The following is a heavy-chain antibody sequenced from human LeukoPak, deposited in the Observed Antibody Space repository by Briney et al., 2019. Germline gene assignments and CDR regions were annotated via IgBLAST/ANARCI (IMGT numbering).Heavy chain of an antibody. CDR3: AKDQDYDYIWGSSRV. CDR2: ISYDGGKK. J-gene: IGHJ4*02. Sequence: GGSLRLSCAASGFTFSSHDMHWVRQAPGKGLEWVAIISYDGGKKDYADSVKGRFTISRDNSKNTLYLQMDSLRAEDTAVYYCAKDQDYDYIWGSSRVWGQGTLVTVSS. D-gene: IGHD3-16*02. CDR1: GFTFSSHD. V-gene: IGHV3-30*18.